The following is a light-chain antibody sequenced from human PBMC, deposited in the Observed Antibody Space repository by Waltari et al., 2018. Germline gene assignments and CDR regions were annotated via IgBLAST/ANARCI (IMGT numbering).Light chain of an antibody. V-gene: IGLV2-11*01. CDR2: YVS. CDR3: CSHAGSDTFWV. CDR1: SSDVGGYDF. J-gene: IGLJ3*02. Sequence: QSALTQPRSVSGPPGQSVTIPCTGTSSDVGGYDFPSWYQQHPGKAPTLIMYYVSQRPSGVPDRFSGSKSGNTASLTITGLQAEDEAEYYCCSHAGSDTFWVFGGGTKVTVL.